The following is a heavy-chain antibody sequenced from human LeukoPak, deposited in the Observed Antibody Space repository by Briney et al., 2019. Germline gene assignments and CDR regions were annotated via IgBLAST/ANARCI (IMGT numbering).Heavy chain of an antibody. CDR3: ARSAVGRADY. CDR1: GYTFTSYT. J-gene: IGHJ4*02. V-gene: IGHV7-4-1*04. D-gene: IGHD6-13*01. CDR2: INTNTGNP. Sequence: EASVKVSCKASGYTFTSYTINWVRQAPGQGLEWMGWINTNTGNPTYAQGFTGRFVFSSDTSVNMAYLQINSLKSEDTAVYYCARSAVGRADYWGQGTLVTVSS.